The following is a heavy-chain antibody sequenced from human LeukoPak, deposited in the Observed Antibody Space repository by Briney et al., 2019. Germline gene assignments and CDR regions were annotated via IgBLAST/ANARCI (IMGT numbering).Heavy chain of an antibody. CDR1: GASISDSW. CDR2: IHYTGST. V-gene: IGHV4-59*01. D-gene: IGHD1-7*01. J-gene: IGHJ4*02. Sequence: PSETLSLTCAVSGASISDSWWSWIRQPPRKGLEWIGYIHYTGSTMYNPSLKSRVTISVDTSKNHFSLELTSVTAADTAVYYCARTGTNGGYWGQGTLVTVSS. CDR3: ARTGTNGGY.